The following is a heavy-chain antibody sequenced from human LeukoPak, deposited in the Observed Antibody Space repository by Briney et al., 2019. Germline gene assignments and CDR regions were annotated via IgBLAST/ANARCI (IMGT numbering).Heavy chain of an antibody. D-gene: IGHD2-21*02. J-gene: IGHJ5*02. V-gene: IGHV1-46*01. CDR2: INPSGGST. Sequence: ASVKVSCKASGYTFTGYYMHWVRQAPGQGLEWMGIINPSGGSTSYAQKFQGRVTMTRDTSTSTVYMELSSLRSEDTAVYYCARGIVVVTAIRHWFDPWGQGTLVTVSS. CDR1: GYTFTGYY. CDR3: ARGIVVVTAIRHWFDP.